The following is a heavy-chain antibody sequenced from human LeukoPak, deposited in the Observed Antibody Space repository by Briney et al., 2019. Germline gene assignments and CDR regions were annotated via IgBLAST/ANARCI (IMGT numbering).Heavy chain of an antibody. CDR3: ARGRMLWFGELHTNYYYYGMDV. V-gene: IGHV1-2*04. D-gene: IGHD3-10*01. J-gene: IGHJ6*02. CDR2: INPNSGGT. Sequence: GASVKVSCKASGYTFTGYYMHWVRQAPGQGLEWMGWINPNSGGTNYAQKFQGWVTMTRDTSISTAYMELSRLRSDDTAVYYCARGRMLWFGELHTNYYYYGMDVWGQGTTVTVSS. CDR1: GYTFTGYY.